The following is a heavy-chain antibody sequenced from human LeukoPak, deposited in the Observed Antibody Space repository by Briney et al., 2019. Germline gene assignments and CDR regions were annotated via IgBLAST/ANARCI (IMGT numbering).Heavy chain of an antibody. Sequence: GASVKVSCKASGYTFTSYDINWVRQATGQGLEWMGWMNPNSGNTGYAQKFQGRVTITRNTSISTAYMELSSLRSEDTAVYYCAKDLGGAGSYHCPFDYWGQGTLVTVSS. J-gene: IGHJ4*02. V-gene: IGHV1-8*03. D-gene: IGHD3-10*01. CDR3: AKDLGGAGSYHCPFDY. CDR2: MNPNSGNT. CDR1: GYTFTSYD.